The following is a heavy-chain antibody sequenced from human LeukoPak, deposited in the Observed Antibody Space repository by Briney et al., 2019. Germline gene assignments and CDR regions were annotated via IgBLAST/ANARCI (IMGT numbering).Heavy chain of an antibody. CDR3: ARDYYYDSSGDYYAMDV. J-gene: IGHJ6*02. CDR1: GFXFSSYE. V-gene: IGHV3-48*03. Sequence: GGSLRLSCAASGFXFSSYEINWVRQAPGKGLEWVSYISSSGSTIYYSDSVKGRFTISRDNAKNSLYLQMNSLRDEDTAVYYCARDYYYDSSGDYYAMDVWGQGTTVTVSS. D-gene: IGHD3-22*01. CDR2: ISSSGSTI.